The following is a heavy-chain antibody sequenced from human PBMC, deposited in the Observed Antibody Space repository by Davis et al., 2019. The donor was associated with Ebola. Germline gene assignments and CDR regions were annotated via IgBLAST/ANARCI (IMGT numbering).Heavy chain of an antibody. Sequence: GGSLRLSCADSGFGFSGYSMNWVRQAPGKGLEWVSSISSSSSYIYYADSVKGRFTISRDNAKNSLYLQMNSLRAEDTAVYYCAREYCGGDCYSGPGVGMDVWGQGTTVTVSS. V-gene: IGHV3-21*01. D-gene: IGHD2-21*02. CDR2: ISSSSSYI. CDR3: AREYCGGDCYSGPGVGMDV. J-gene: IGHJ6*02. CDR1: GFGFSGYS.